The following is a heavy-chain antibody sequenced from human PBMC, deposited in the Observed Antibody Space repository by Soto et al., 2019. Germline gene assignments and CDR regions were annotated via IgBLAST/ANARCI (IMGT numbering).Heavy chain of an antibody. CDR3: VRHLYYYDTSGYFDAFDI. D-gene: IGHD3-22*01. Sequence: QLQLQESGPGLVKPSETLSLTCTVSGGSVSSRSYYWGWIRQAPGRGLEWIGSIYYSGSTYYNPSLKSRVTMSVDTSKNQFSLKLSFVTAADTAVYYCVRHLYYYDTSGYFDAFDIWGQGTMVTVSS. J-gene: IGHJ3*02. CDR2: IYYSGST. V-gene: IGHV4-39*01. CDR1: GGSVSSRSYY.